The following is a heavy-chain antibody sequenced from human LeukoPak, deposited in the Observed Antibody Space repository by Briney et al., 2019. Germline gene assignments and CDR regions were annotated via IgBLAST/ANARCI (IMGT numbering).Heavy chain of an antibody. J-gene: IGHJ4*02. Sequence: GGSLRLSCAASGFTFSSYWMSWVRQAPGKGLEWVANIKQDGSEKYYVDSVKGRFTISRDNAKNSLYLQMNSLRAEDTALYYCAKTSNGYYGYFDYWGQGTLVTVSS. CDR1: GFTFSSYW. D-gene: IGHD3-22*01. CDR2: IKQDGSEK. V-gene: IGHV3-7*03. CDR3: AKTSNGYYGYFDY.